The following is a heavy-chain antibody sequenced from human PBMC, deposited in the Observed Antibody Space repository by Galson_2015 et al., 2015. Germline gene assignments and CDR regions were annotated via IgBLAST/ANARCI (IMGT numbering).Heavy chain of an antibody. CDR3: ARRGGESGWGAFEI. CDR1: AFTFRTYA. CDR2: ISATDDTT. D-gene: IGHD6-19*01. Sequence: SLRLSCAGSAFTFRTYAMTWIRQDPAKGLEWVSTISATDDTTYYADSVRGRFTISRDNSKNALYLQMNSLRVEDTAVYFCARRGGESGWGAFEIWGRGTMVTVSS. J-gene: IGHJ3*02. V-gene: IGHV3-23*01.